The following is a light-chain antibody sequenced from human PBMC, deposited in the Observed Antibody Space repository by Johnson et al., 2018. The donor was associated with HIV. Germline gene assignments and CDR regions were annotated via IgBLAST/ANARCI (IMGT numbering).Light chain of an antibody. J-gene: IGLJ1*01. CDR3: QSYDNALSGSKV. V-gene: IGLV1-51*01. CDR1: TSNIGDNY. CDR2: AND. Sequence: QSVLTQPPSVSAAPGQKVTISCSGSTSNIGDNYVSWYRQLPGTAPKLLISANDKRPSGIPDRFSGSKSGTSATLGLTGLQTGDEADYYCQSYDNALSGSKVFGTGTKVTVL.